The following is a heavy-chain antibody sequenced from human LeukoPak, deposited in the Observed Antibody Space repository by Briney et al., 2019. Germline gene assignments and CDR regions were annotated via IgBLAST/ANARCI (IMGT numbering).Heavy chain of an antibody. V-gene: IGHV3-23*01. J-gene: IGHJ4*02. CDR1: GFTFSSCA. D-gene: IGHD6-19*01. Sequence: GGSLRLSCAAPGFTFSSCAMSWVRQAPGKELEWVSGMGTSGYTTYYADSVKGRFTISRDNAKNSLYLQMNSLRTEDTALYYCAKGLAGAVDYWGQGTLVTVSS. CDR3: AKGLAGAVDY. CDR2: MGTSGYTT.